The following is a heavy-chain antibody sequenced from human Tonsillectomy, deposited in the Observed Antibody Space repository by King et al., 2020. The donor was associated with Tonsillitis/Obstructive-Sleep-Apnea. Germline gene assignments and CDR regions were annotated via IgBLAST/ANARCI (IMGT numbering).Heavy chain of an antibody. D-gene: IGHD1-26*01. J-gene: IGHJ3*02. CDR3: ASRSGSYSGAYDI. V-gene: IGHV6-1*01. CDR2: TYYRSKWYN. CDR1: GDSVSSNSAT. Sequence: VQLQQSGPGLVKPSQTLSLTCAISGDSVSSNSATWNWIRQSPSRGLEWLGRTYYRSKWYNVYKLSVKSRITINPDTSKNQFSLQLNSVTPEDTAVYYCASRSGSYSGAYDIWGQGTVVTVSS.